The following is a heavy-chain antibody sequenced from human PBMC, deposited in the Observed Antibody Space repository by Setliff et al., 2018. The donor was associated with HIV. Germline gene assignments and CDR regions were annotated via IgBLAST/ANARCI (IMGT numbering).Heavy chain of an antibody. V-gene: IGHV4-61*08. Sequence: SETLSLTCTVSGGSISGGGYYWSWIRQAPGKGLEWIGRIFSSGNTYYNPSLKSRVTMSVDTSKNQFSLNLNSVTAADTAIYYCARAPFPVAGFDYFDHWGQGTQVTVSS. CDR3: ARAPFPVAGFDYFDH. CDR1: GGSISGGGYY. CDR2: IFSSGNT. J-gene: IGHJ4*02. D-gene: IGHD6-19*01.